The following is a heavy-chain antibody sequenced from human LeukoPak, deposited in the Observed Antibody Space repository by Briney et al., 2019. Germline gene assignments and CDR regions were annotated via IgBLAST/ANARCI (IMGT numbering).Heavy chain of an antibody. Sequence: ASVKVSCKASGYTFTSYYMHWVRQAPGQGLEWMGIINPSGGRTNYAQKFQGRVTITRDISTSTVYMELSSLRSEDTAAYYCARDEHDYGDRGIDYWGQGTLVTVSS. J-gene: IGHJ4*02. V-gene: IGHV1-46*01. CDR2: INPSGGRT. CDR3: ARDEHDYGDRGIDY. CDR1: GYTFTSYY. D-gene: IGHD4-17*01.